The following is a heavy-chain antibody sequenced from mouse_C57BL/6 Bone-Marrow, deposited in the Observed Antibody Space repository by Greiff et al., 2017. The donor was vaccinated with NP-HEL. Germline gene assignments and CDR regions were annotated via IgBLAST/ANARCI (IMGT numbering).Heavy chain of an antibody. CDR1: GYTFTDYY. D-gene: IGHD2-2*01. V-gene: IGHV1-76*01. J-gene: IGHJ2*01. CDR3: ARTFYYGYDY. Sequence: QVQLKQSGAELVRPGASVKLSCKASGYTFTDYYINWVKQRPGQGLEWIARIYPGSGNTYYNEKFKGKATPTAEKSSSTAYMQLSSLTSEDSAVYFCARTFYYGYDYWGQGTTLTVSS. CDR2: IYPGSGNT.